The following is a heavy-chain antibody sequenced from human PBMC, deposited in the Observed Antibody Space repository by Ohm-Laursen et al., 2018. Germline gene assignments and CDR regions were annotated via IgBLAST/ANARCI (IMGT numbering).Heavy chain of an antibody. Sequence: SLSLSCTASGFTFSSYALSWVRQAPGKGLEWVSAISGSGGSTYYADPVKGRFIISRDNSKNTLYLQMNSLRAEDTAVYYCAKASDYDFWSGTHYFDYWGQGTLVTVSS. CDR2: ISGSGGST. CDR1: GFTFSSYA. V-gene: IGHV3-23*01. CDR3: AKASDYDFWSGTHYFDY. J-gene: IGHJ4*02. D-gene: IGHD3-3*01.